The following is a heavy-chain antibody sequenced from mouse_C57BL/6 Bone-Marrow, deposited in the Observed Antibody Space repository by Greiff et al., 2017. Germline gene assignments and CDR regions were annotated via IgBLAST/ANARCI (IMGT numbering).Heavy chain of an antibody. CDR2: INPNYGTT. J-gene: IGHJ1*03. D-gene: IGHD1-1*01. V-gene: IGHV1-39*01. Sequence: VQLKESGPELVKPGASVKISCKASGYSFTDYNMNWVKQSNGKSLEWIGVINPNYGTTSYNQKFKGKATLTVDQSSSTAYMQLNSLTSEDSAVXYCARGDITTVVARYFDVWGTGTTVTVSS. CDR1: GYSFTDYN. CDR3: ARGDITTVVARYFDV.